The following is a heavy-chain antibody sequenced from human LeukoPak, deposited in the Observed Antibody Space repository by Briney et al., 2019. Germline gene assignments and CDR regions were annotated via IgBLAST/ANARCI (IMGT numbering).Heavy chain of an antibody. Sequence: ASVKVSCKTSGYTFTSYGITWVRQAPGHGLEWVAWVNPYNDLTRSAQNVQGRVSVTTDTSMGTAYLELRSLRFDDTAVYFCARGSMNLVGPDFWGQGTLVTVSS. CDR1: GYTFTSYG. J-gene: IGHJ4*02. D-gene: IGHD1-26*01. CDR3: ARGSMNLVGPDF. CDR2: VNPYNDLT. V-gene: IGHV1-18*01.